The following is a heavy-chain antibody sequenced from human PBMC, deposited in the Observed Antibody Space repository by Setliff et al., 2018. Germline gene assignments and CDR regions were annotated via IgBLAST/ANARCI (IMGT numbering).Heavy chain of an antibody. J-gene: IGHJ6*03. V-gene: IGHV1-18*04. Sequence: ASVKVSCKSSGYAFTDYYIHWIRQAPGQGPEWMGWISAYTGKTDYAQNFQGRVTMTTDTSTSTAYMELSRLRSDDTAVYYCARADDYDYYMDVWGKGTTVTVS. CDR1: GYAFTDYY. CDR2: ISAYTGKT. CDR3: ARADDYDYYMDV.